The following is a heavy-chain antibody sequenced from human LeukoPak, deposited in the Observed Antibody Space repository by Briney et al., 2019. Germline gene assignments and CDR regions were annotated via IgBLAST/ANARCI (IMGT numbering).Heavy chain of an antibody. Sequence: RGAPRLSPAPSRFTPADYTMHSGRHAPRKGGEWVSLISWDGGSTYYAHSVKGRFTISRDNSKNSLYLQMNSLRAEDTALYYCAKDNLDSYYGMDVWGGGSTVSVSS. CDR1: RFTPADYT. CDR3: AKDNLDSYYGMDV. D-gene: IGHD3-22*01. V-gene: IGHV3-43*01. J-gene: IGHJ6*04. CDR2: ISWDGGST.